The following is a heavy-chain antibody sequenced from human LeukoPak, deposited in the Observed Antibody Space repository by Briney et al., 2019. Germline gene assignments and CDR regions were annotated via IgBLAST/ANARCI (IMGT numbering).Heavy chain of an antibody. CDR2: ISGDGRST. V-gene: IGHV3-74*01. CDR3: AAFYYDPAY. D-gene: IGHD3-22*01. J-gene: IGHJ4*02. CDR1: GFTFRTYW. Sequence: PGGSLRLSCAASGFTFRTYWMHWVRQAPGEGLIWVSRISGDGRSTSYADSVKGRFTISGDNAKNTLYLQMHSLRAEDTAMYYCAAFYYDPAYWGQGTLVTVSS.